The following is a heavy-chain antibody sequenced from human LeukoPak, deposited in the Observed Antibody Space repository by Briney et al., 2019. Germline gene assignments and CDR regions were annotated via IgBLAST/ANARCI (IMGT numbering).Heavy chain of an antibody. CDR2: IYYSGST. D-gene: IGHD3-10*01. V-gene: IGHV4-59*08. J-gene: IGHJ2*01. CDR3: ARSWYYYGSGSYTPGWYFDL. CDR1: GGSISSYY. Sequence: SETLSLTCTVSGGSISSYYWSWIRQPPGKGLEWIGYIYYSGSTNYNPSLKSRVTISVDTPKNQFSLKLSSVTAADTAVYYCARSWYYYGSGSYTPGWYFDLWGRGTLVTVSS.